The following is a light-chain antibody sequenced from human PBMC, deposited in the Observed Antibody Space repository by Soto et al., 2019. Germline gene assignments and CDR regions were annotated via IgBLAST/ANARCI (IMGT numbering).Light chain of an antibody. V-gene: IGKV3-20*01. CDR2: GAS. CDR3: QQYGRTPLT. CDR1: ETVSSNC. Sequence: EVVLTQSPGTLSLSPGERATLSCRASETVSSNCLAWYQHKPGQAPRLLIYGASSRATGIPDRFSGSGSGTDFTLTINRLEPEDFAVFYCQQYGRTPLTFGGGTKVDIK. J-gene: IGKJ4*01.